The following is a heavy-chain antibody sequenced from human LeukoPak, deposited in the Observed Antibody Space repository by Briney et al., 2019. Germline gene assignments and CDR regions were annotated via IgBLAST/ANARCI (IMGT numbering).Heavy chain of an antibody. V-gene: IGHV4-39*01. Sequence: SETLSLTCTVSGGSISSNNYYWGWIRQPPGKGLEWIGTVYYSGSTYYNPSLKSRVTISVDTSKNQFSLRLSSVTAADTAVYYCARHYHYDTSYFDCWGQGTLVTVSS. J-gene: IGHJ4*02. CDR1: GGSISSNNYY. CDR3: ARHYHYDTSYFDC. D-gene: IGHD3-22*01. CDR2: VYYSGST.